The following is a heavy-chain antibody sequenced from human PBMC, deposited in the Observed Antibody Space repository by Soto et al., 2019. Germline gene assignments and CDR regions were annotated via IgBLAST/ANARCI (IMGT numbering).Heavy chain of an antibody. J-gene: IGHJ4*02. V-gene: IGHV3-23*01. D-gene: IGHD3-22*01. CDR2: ISGSGRST. Sequence: PGGSLRLSCAASGFTFSSFAMSWVRQAPEKGLEWVTGISGSGRSTFYADSVKGRFTISRDNSKNTLYLQMNSLRAEDTAVYYCAKNPGYYYDSTGYHFDYWGQGTLVTVSS. CDR1: GFTFSSFA. CDR3: AKNPGYYYDSTGYHFDY.